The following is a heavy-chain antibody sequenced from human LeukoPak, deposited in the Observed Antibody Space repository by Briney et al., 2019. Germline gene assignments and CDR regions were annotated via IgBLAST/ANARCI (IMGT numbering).Heavy chain of an antibody. J-gene: IGHJ3*02. CDR1: GFTFSSYW. D-gene: IGHD4-17*01. CDR2: IKQDGSEK. V-gene: IGHV3-7*01. Sequence: GGSLRLSCAVSGFTFSSYWMSWVRQAPGKGLEWVANIKQDGSEKYYVDSVKGRFTISRDNAKNSLYLQMNSPRAEDTAVYYCARDRSTTVTYDAFDIWGQGTMVTVSS. CDR3: ARDRSTTVTYDAFDI.